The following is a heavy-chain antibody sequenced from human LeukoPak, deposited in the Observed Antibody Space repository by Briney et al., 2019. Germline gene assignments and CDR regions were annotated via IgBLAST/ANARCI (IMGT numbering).Heavy chain of an antibody. J-gene: IGHJ4*02. CDR2: ISWNSGSI. CDR3: AKELTGGSFDY. CDR1: GFTVEDYA. D-gene: IGHD3-16*01. V-gene: IGHV3-9*03. Sequence: GRSLRLSCAASGFTVEDYAMHWVRQAPGKGLEWVSGISWNSGSIGYADSVKGRFTISRDNAKNSLYLQMNSLRAEDMALYYCAKELTGGSFDYWGQGTLVTVSS.